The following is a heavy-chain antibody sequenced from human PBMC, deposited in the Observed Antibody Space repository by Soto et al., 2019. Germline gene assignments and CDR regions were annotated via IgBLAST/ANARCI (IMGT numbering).Heavy chain of an antibody. J-gene: IGHJ3*02. CDR3: ANPSGYYFGLGSHDEASDM. Sequence: QVQLVESGGGVVQPGRSLRLSCAASGFMFSGFGMHWVRQAPGQGLQWVAGISKDGSKKYYADSVKGRFTISRDNSKKTLYLQMNSLRAEDTAVYYCANPSGYYFGLGSHDEASDMWGQGTGVTVFS. D-gene: IGHD3-10*01. V-gene: IGHV3-30*18. CDR1: GFMFSGFG. CDR2: ISKDGSKK.